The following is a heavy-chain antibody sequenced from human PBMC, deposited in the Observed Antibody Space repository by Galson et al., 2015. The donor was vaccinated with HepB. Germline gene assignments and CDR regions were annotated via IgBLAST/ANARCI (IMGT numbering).Heavy chain of an antibody. CDR3: SRHHCSSTSCYNDY. J-gene: IGHJ4*02. Sequence: SLRLSCAASGFTFSNYAMSWVRQAPGKGLEWVSVVSGSGGATYYADFVKGRFTISRDNSKNTLYLQMNSLRAEDTALYYCSRHHCSSTSCYNDYWGQGTLVSVSS. CDR2: VSGSGGAT. D-gene: IGHD2-2*02. CDR1: GFTFSNYA. V-gene: IGHV3-23*01.